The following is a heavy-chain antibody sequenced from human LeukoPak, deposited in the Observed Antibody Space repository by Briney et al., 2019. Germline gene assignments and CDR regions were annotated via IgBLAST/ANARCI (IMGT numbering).Heavy chain of an antibody. CDR2: ISGDGGST. CDR1: GFTFSSYA. J-gene: IGHJ4*02. D-gene: IGHD6-13*01. CDR3: ARDVYSSSWYYFDY. V-gene: IGHV3-64*01. Sequence: PGGSLRLSCAASGFTFSSYAMHWVRQAPGKGLEYVSAISGDGGSTYYANSVKGRFTISRDNSKNTLYLQMGSLRAEDMAVYYCARDVYSSSWYYFDYWGQGTLVTVSS.